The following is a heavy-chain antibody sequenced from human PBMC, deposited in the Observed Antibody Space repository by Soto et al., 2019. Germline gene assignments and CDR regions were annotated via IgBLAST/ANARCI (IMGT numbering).Heavy chain of an antibody. Sequence: GGSLRLSCAASGFTFSSYSMNWVRQAPGKGLEWVSSISSSSSYIYYADSVKGRFTISRDNAKNSLYLQMNSLRAEDTAVYYCARDTAMVKRLSYGMDVWGQGTTVTVSS. V-gene: IGHV3-21*01. CDR2: ISSSSSYI. D-gene: IGHD5-18*01. CDR3: ARDTAMVKRLSYGMDV. J-gene: IGHJ6*02. CDR1: GFTFSSYS.